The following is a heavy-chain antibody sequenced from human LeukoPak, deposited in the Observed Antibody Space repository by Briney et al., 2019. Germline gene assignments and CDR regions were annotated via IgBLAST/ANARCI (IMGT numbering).Heavy chain of an antibody. V-gene: IGHV4-4*07. J-gene: IGHJ5*02. Sequence: SETLSLTCTVSGGSIRSYYWSWIRQPAGRGLEWIGRIYTSGTTNYNPSLKSRVTMSVDTSKNQFSLQLNSVTPEDTAVYYCASGNGSGRWFDPWGQGTLSPSPQ. D-gene: IGHD3-10*01. CDR1: GGSIRSYY. CDR2: IYTSGTT. CDR3: ASGNGSGRWFDP.